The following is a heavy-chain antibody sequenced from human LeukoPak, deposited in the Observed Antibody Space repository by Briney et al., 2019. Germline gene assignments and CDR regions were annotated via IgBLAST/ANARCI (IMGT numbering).Heavy chain of an antibody. Sequence: PGGSLRLSCAAPGFTFSGSAMHWVRQASGKGLEWVGRIRSKSNNYATAYAASVNGRFNISRDDSKNMVYLQMNSLKTEDTAVYYCAKDGLRLVVIKDYFDYWGQGTLVTVSS. CDR1: GFTFSGSA. CDR3: AKDGLRLVVIKDYFDY. CDR2: IRSKSNNYAT. J-gene: IGHJ4*02. D-gene: IGHD3-22*01. V-gene: IGHV3-73*01.